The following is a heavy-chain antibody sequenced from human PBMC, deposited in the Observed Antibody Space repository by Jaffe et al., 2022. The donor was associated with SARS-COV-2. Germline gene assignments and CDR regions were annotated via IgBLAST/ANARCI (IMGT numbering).Heavy chain of an antibody. Sequence: QVQLVQSGLEVKEPGASVKVSCEASGYTFTSYSISWVRQAPGQGLEWMGWISVYNGNTKYAQKFQGRVTMTTDTSTSTAYMELRSLRSDDTAVYYCARDFCGAVTTGCGDYWGQGTLVTVSS. J-gene: IGHJ4*02. V-gene: IGHV1-18*01. CDR2: ISVYNGNT. D-gene: IGHD4-17*01. CDR1: GYTFTSYS. CDR3: ARDFCGAVTTGCGDY.